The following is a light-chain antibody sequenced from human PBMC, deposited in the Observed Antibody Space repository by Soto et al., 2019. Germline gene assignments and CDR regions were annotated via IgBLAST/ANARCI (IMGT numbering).Light chain of an antibody. CDR3: QQYNTWPPIT. J-gene: IGKJ5*01. CDR1: QSVSNN. CDR2: GAS. Sequence: EIVLTQSPGTLSLSPGERATLSCRASQSVSNNYLAWYQQKPGQAPRLLIYGASNRATGIPARFSGSGSGTDFTLTISSLQSEDFAVYYCQQYNTWPPITFGQGTRLENK. V-gene: IGKV3D-15*01.